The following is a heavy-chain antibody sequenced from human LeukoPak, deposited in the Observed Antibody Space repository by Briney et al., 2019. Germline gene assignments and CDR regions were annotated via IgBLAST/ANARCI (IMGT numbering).Heavy chain of an antibody. V-gene: IGHV4-34*01. CDR1: GGSFSGYY. CDR3: ARRRYCSSTSCYKGGIDY. D-gene: IGHD2-2*02. Sequence: SETLSLTCAVYGGSFSGYYWSWIRQPPGKGLEWIGEINHSGSTNYNPSLKSRVTISVDTSKNQFSLKLSSVTAADTAVYYCARRRYCSSTSCYKGGIDYWGQGTLVTVSS. J-gene: IGHJ4*02. CDR2: INHSGST.